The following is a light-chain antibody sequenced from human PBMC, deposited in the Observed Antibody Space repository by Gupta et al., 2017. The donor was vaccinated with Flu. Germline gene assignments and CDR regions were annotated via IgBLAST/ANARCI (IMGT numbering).Light chain of an antibody. CDR2: AAS. CDR1: QSVTNL. CDR3: HQGYSIPQT. V-gene: IGKV1-39*01. Sequence: GDRVTITCRASQSVTNLLNWYQQKPGKAPKLLIYAASTLQGGVPSRFSGSGSGTDFTLTINSLQPEDFATYYCHQGYSIPQTFGRGTTVEIK. J-gene: IGKJ4*02.